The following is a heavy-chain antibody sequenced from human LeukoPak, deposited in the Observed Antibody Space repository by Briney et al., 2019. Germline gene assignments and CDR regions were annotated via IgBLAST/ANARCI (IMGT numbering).Heavy chain of an antibody. D-gene: IGHD3-3*01. Sequence: PGGSLRLSCAASGFTFSSYAMHWVRQAPGKGLEWVAVISYDGSNKYYADSVKGRFTISRDNSKNTLYLQMNSLRAEDTAVYYCARGGKLRILEWLPENNWFDPWGQGTLVTVSS. CDR1: GFTFSSYA. CDR2: ISYDGSNK. V-gene: IGHV3-30*04. J-gene: IGHJ5*02. CDR3: ARGGKLRILEWLPENNWFDP.